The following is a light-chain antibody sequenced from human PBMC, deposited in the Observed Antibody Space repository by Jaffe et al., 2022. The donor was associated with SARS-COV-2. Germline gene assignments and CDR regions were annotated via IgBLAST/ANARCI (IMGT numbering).Light chain of an antibody. CDR2: GAS. V-gene: IGKV3-20*01. CDR1: QSVDNNY. CDR3: QQYGSSPRT. Sequence: EIVLTQSPGTLSLSPGEGATLSCRASQSVDNNYFAWYQQKPGQAPRLLIYGASWRATGIPDRFSGSGSGTDFTLTISKLEPEDFAVYYCQQYGSSPRTFGQGTRLEIK. J-gene: IGKJ5*01.